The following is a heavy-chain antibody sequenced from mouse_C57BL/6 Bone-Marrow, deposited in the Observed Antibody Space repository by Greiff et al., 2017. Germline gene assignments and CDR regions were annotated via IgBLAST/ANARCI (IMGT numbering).Heavy chain of an antibody. CDR3: ARRGGFYYGNYYAMDY. V-gene: IGHV1-53*01. J-gene: IGHJ4*01. Sequence: VQLQQPGTELVKPGASVKLSCKASGYTFTSYWMHWVKQRPGQGLEWIGNINPSNGGTNYNEKFKSKATLTVDKSSSTAYMQLSSLTSEDSAVYYCARRGGFYYGNYYAMDYWGQGTSVTVSS. D-gene: IGHD2-1*01. CDR1: GYTFTSYW. CDR2: INPSNGGT.